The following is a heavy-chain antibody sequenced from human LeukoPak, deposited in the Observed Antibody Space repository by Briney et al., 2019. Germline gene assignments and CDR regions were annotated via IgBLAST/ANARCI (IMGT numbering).Heavy chain of an antibody. D-gene: IGHD2-15*01. Sequence: GGSLRLSCAASGFTFSSYAMTWVRQAPGKGLEWVSAISGSAGTTCYADSVKGRFTISRDNSKNTLYLQMNSLRSEDTALYYCAKARGYCSGGDCYSGFDYWGQGTLVTVSS. CDR3: AKARGYCSGGDCYSGFDY. CDR2: ISGSAGTT. J-gene: IGHJ4*02. CDR1: GFTFSSYA. V-gene: IGHV3-23*01.